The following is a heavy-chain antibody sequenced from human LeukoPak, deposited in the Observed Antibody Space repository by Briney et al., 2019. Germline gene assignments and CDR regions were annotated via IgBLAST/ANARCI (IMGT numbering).Heavy chain of an antibody. CDR1: GGSISSSSYY. CDR3: ARHVGYCSGGSCYPEYYFDY. Sequence: SETLSLTCTVSGGSISSSSYYWGWLRQPPGTGLEWVGSIYYSGSTYYNPSLKSRVTISVDTSKNQFSLKLSSVTAADTAVYYCARHVGYCSGGSCYPEYYFDYWGQGTLVTVSS. CDR2: IYYSGST. V-gene: IGHV4-39*01. D-gene: IGHD2-15*01. J-gene: IGHJ4*02.